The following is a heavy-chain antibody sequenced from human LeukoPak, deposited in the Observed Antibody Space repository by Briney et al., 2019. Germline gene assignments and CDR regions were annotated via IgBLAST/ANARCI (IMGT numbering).Heavy chain of an antibody. CDR3: ARTGGYCSSSSCSSNWFDP. Sequence: SETLSLTCAVYGGSLSAYYWSWIRQPPGKVLEWIGEINHSGSTNYNPSLKSRLTISVDTSKNQFSLKLSSVTAADTAVYYCARTGGYCSSSSCSSNWFDPWAREPWSPSPQ. CDR1: GGSLSAYY. J-gene: IGHJ5*02. V-gene: IGHV4-34*01. D-gene: IGHD2-2*01. CDR2: INHSGST.